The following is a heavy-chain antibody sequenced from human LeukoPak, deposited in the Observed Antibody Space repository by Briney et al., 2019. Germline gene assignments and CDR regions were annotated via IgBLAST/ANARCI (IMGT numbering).Heavy chain of an antibody. V-gene: IGHV3-7*03. Sequence: GGSLRLSCAASGFTFRSYWMSWVRQAPGKGLEWVANIKEDGSEKYYVDSVKGRFTISIDSAKNSLYLQMNSLRVEDTAVYYCARDHNYGSDYWGQGTLVTVSS. CDR1: GFTFRSYW. D-gene: IGHD5-18*01. CDR3: ARDHNYGSDY. J-gene: IGHJ4*02. CDR2: IKEDGSEK.